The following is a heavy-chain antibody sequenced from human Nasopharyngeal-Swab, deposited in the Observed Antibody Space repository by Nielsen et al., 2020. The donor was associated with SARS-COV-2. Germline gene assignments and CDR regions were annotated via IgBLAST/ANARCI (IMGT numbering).Heavy chain of an antibody. CDR1: GCTFSSYA. CDR3: ARGEGCSGGSCYPIYYGMDV. Sequence: SVKVSCKASGCTFSSYAISWVRQAPGQGLEWMGRIIPILGIANYAQKFQGRVTITADKSTSTAYMELSSLRSEDTAVYYCARGEGCSGGSCYPIYYGMDVWGQGTTVTVSS. D-gene: IGHD2-15*01. CDR2: IIPILGIA. J-gene: IGHJ6*02. V-gene: IGHV1-69*04.